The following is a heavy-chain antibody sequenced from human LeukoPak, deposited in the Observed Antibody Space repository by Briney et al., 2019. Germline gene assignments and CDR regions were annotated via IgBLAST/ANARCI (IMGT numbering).Heavy chain of an antibody. CDR3: ARESGSRSYYYYMDV. Sequence: GGSLRLSCAASGFTFSSYWMSWVRQAPGKGLEWVANIKQDGSEKYYVDSVKGRFTISRDNAKNSLYLQMNSLRAEDTAVYYCARESGSRSYYYYMDVWGKGTTVTVSS. J-gene: IGHJ6*03. D-gene: IGHD2-2*01. CDR1: GFTFSSYW. V-gene: IGHV3-7*01. CDR2: IKQDGSEK.